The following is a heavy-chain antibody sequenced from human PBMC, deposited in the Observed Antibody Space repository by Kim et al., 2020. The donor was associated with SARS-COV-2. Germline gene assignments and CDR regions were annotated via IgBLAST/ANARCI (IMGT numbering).Heavy chain of an antibody. J-gene: IGHJ4*02. D-gene: IGHD3-22*01. CDR3: AKVSDSSGYYPFDY. V-gene: IGHV3-23*01. Sequence: PDPWNGRFPISRDSTKNMVYLQMKRLRAEDTAVYYCAKVSDSSGYYPFDYWGQGTQVTVSS.